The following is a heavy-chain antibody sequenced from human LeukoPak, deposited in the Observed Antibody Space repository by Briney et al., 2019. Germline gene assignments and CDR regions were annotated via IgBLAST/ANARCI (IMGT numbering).Heavy chain of an antibody. CDR3: ARTHIVVVTANYYMDV. CDR2: IIPIFGTA. D-gene: IGHD2-21*02. V-gene: IGHV1-69*05. Sequence: SVKVSCMASGGTFSSYAISWVRQAPGQGLEWMGRIIPIFGTANYAQKFQGRVTITTDESTSTAYMELSSLRSEDTAVYYCARTHIVVVTANYYMDVWGKGTTVTVSS. CDR1: GGTFSSYA. J-gene: IGHJ6*03.